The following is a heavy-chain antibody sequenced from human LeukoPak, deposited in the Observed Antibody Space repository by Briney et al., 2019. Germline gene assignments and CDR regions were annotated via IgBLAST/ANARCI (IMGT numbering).Heavy chain of an antibody. D-gene: IGHD1-26*01. CDR3: AKGDRAYRGYYYYGMDV. CDR1: GFTFSSYG. Sequence: PGGSLRLSCAASGFTFSSYGMHWVRQAPGKGLEWVAFIRYDGSNKYYADSVKGRFTISRDNSKNTLYLQMNSLRAEDTAVYYCAKGDRAYRGYYYYGMDVWGQGTTVTVSS. J-gene: IGHJ6*02. V-gene: IGHV3-30*02. CDR2: IRYDGSNK.